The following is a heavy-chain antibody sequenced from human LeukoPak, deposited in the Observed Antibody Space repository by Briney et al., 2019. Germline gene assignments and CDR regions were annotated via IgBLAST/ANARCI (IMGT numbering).Heavy chain of an antibody. Sequence: GGSLRLSCAASGFTFDDYAMHWVRQAPGKGLEWVSGISWNSGSIGYADSVKGRFTISRDSAKNSLYLQMNSLRAEDTALYYCAKDIGAVAGYAFDIWGQGTMVTVSS. CDR2: ISWNSGSI. J-gene: IGHJ3*02. V-gene: IGHV3-9*01. D-gene: IGHD6-19*01. CDR3: AKDIGAVAGYAFDI. CDR1: GFTFDDYA.